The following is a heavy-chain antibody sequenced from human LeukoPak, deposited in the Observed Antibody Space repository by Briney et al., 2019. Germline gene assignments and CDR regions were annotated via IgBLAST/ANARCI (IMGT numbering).Heavy chain of an antibody. J-gene: IGHJ4*02. D-gene: IGHD5-18*01. Sequence: GGSLRLACATFGLTVSSNYMTWVRQAPGKGLEWFSVIFSGGSTHYADSVKGRFTISRDNSKNTVYLQMHSLRAEDTAVYYCARILYSSGSTTLDYWGQGTLVTVSS. V-gene: IGHV3-53*01. CDR3: ARILYSSGSTTLDY. CDR2: IFSGGST. CDR1: GLTVSSNY.